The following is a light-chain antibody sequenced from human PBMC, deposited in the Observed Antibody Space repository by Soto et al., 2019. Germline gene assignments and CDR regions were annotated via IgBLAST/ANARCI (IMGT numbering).Light chain of an antibody. Sequence: DIVLTQSPDSLAVSLGERATINCKSSQSVLYSSNNKNYLAWYQQKPGQPPKLLIYWASTREFGVPDRFSGSGSGTDFTLTISSLQAEDVAVYYCQQYYSTFTFGPGTKVDIK. CDR2: WAS. V-gene: IGKV4-1*01. CDR1: QSVLYSSNNKNY. CDR3: QQYYSTFT. J-gene: IGKJ3*01.